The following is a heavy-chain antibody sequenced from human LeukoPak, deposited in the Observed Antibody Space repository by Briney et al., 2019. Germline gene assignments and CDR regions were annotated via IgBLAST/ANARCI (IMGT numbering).Heavy chain of an antibody. CDR1: GFTFSNAW. Sequence: GGSLRLSCVASGFTFSNAWMNWVRQAPGKGLEWVGRIKSKTDGGTPEYAAPVKGRFTISRDDSKNTLYLQMNSLKTEDTAMYFCTTKYEDLWIDYWGQGTLVTVSS. V-gene: IGHV3-15*07. J-gene: IGHJ4*02. CDR3: TTKYEDLWIDY. CDR2: IKSKTDGGTP. D-gene: IGHD3-10*01.